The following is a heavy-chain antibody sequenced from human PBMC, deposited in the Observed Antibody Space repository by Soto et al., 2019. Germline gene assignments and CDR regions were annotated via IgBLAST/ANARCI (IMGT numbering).Heavy chain of an antibody. J-gene: IGHJ4*02. CDR1: GGSIRNGDYY. Sequence: SETLSLTCTVSGGSIRNGDYYWGWIRQPPGKGLEWIGYVYYSGSTNYNPSLKSRVTISVDTSKNQFSLKLRSVTAADTAVYYCAASISIFGVVPFWGQGTLVTVS. CDR3: AASISIFGVVPF. D-gene: IGHD3-3*01. V-gene: IGHV4-61*08. CDR2: VYYSGST.